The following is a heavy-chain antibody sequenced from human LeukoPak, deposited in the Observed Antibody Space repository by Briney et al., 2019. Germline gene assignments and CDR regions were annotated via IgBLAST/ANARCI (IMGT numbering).Heavy chain of an antibody. V-gene: IGHV4-59*01. CDR2: FSYTGST. J-gene: IGHJ4*02. Sequence: SETLSLTCTVSGASISSYSWGWIRQPPGKGLKWIGYFSYTGSTNYNPSLRSRVTISLDTSKNQFFLKVSSVTAADTAVYYCAKINPYGRAGEHPPVWGQGTLVTVSS. D-gene: IGHD7-27*01. CDR3: AKINPYGRAGEHPPV. CDR1: GASISSYS.